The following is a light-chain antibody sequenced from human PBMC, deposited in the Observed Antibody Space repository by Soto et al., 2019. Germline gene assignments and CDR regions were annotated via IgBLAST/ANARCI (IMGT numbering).Light chain of an antibody. V-gene: IGLV4-69*01. CDR2: LNSDGSH. CDR1: SGHSNYA. Sequence: QAVVTQSPSASASLGASVKLTCTLSSGHSNYAIAWHQQQPEKGPRYLMKLNSDGSHRKGDGIPDRFSGSSSGAERYLTISSLQSEDEADYYCQTWGTGIRVFGTGIKLTVL. CDR3: QTWGTGIRV. J-gene: IGLJ1*01.